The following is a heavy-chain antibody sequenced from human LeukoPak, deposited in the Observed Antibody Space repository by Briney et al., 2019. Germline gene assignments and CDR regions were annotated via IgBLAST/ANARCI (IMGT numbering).Heavy chain of an antibody. D-gene: IGHD2-2*01. V-gene: IGHV4-34*01. J-gene: IGHJ3*02. CDR3: ARGRYCSSTSCFPIRGDDSFDI. Sequence: PSETLSLTCAVYGGSFSGYYWSWIRQPPGKGLEWIGEINHSGSTNYNPSLKSRVTISVDTSKNQFSLKLSSVTAADTAVYYCARGRYCSSTSCFPIRGDDSFDIWGQGTMVTVSA. CDR2: INHSGST. CDR1: GGSFSGYY.